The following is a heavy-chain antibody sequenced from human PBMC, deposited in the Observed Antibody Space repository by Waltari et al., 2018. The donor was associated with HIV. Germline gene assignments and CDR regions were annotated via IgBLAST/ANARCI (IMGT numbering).Heavy chain of an antibody. Sequence: EVQLLESGGGLVQPGGSLRLSCAASGFTFSSYAMSWVRQAPGKGLEWVSAVSGSGGSTYYADSLKGRFTISRDNSKNTLYLQMNSLRAEDTAVYYCARLMSTFGGAPYDYWGQGTLVTVSS. CDR2: VSGSGGST. J-gene: IGHJ4*02. CDR3: ARLMSTFGGAPYDY. D-gene: IGHD3-16*01. V-gene: IGHV3-23*01. CDR1: GFTFSSYA.